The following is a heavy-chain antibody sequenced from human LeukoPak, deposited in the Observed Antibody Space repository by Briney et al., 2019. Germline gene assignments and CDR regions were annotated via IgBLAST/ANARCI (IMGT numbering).Heavy chain of an antibody. J-gene: IGHJ6*03. V-gene: IGHV1-69*06. CDR3: ARDKGRWSPYFYYMDV. CDR1: GGPFSSYA. CDR2: IIPIFGTA. D-gene: IGHD5-24*01. Sequence: ASVKVSCKASGGPFSSYAISWVRQAPGQGLEWMGGIIPIFGTANYAQKFQGRVTITADKSTSTAYMELSSLRSEDTAVYYCARDKGRWSPYFYYMDVWGKGTTVTVSS.